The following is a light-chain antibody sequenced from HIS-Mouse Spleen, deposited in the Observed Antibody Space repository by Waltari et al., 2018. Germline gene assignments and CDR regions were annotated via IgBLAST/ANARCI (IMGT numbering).Light chain of an antibody. CDR1: SSAVGGYTY. CDR3: SSYTSSSTRV. J-gene: IGLJ3*02. CDR2: DVS. V-gene: IGLV2-14*03. Sequence: QSALTQPASVSGSPGQSITISCTGTSSAVGGYTYVSWYQQHPGKAPKLMIYDVSNRPSGVSNRFSGSKSGNTASLTISGLQAEDEADYYCSSYTSSSTRVFGGGTKLTVL.